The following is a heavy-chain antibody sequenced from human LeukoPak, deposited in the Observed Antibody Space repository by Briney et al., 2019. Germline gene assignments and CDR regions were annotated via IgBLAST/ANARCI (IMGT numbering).Heavy chain of an antibody. V-gene: IGHV4-59*08. CDR3: ARRVVVVTAAPNDY. CDR2: IYYSGST. CDR1: GGSISSYS. D-gene: IGHD2-21*02. Sequence: SETLSLTCTVSGGSISSYSWSWIRQPPGKGLEWIGYIYYSGSTNYNPSLKSRLTISVDTSKNQFSLKLSSVTAADTAMYYCARRVVVVTAAPNDYWGQGTLVTVSS. J-gene: IGHJ4*02.